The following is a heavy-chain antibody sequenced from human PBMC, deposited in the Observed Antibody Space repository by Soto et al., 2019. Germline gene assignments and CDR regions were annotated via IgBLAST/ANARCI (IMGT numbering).Heavy chain of an antibody. D-gene: IGHD1-26*01. J-gene: IGHJ5*02. CDR2: ISAYNGNT. Sequence: ASVKVSCKASGYTFTSYGISWVRQAPGQGLEWMGWISAYNGNTNYAQKLQGRVTMTTDTSTSTAYMELRSLRSDDTAVYYCARVWGSGDLWWELHGWFDPWGQGTLVTVSS. V-gene: IGHV1-18*01. CDR3: ARVWGSGDLWWELHGWFDP. CDR1: GYTFTSYG.